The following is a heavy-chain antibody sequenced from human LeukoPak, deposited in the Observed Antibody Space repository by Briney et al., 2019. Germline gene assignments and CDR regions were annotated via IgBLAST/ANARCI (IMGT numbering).Heavy chain of an antibody. D-gene: IGHD3-10*01. CDR3: AKGTYYYGSGSHHFDY. V-gene: IGHV3-23*01. Sequence: GGSLRLSCADSGFTFSSYAMSWVRQAPGKGLEWVSAISGSGGSTYYADSVKGRFTISRDNSKNTLYLQMNSLRAEDTAVYYCAKGTYYYGSGSHHFDYWGQGTLVTVSS. CDR1: GFTFSSYA. J-gene: IGHJ4*02. CDR2: ISGSGGST.